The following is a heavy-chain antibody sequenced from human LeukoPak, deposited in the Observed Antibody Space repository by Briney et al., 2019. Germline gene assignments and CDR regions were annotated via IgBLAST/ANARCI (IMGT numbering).Heavy chain of an antibody. D-gene: IGHD4/OR15-4a*01. CDR3: ARRAGAYSHPYDY. V-gene: IGHV1-8*03. Sequence: ASVKVSCKASGYTITSYDINWVRQATGQGLEWMGWMNPNTGNTGYAQRFQGRITFTRDISINTAYMELNSLRSDDTAVYYCARRAGAYSHPYDYWGQGTLVTVSS. J-gene: IGHJ4*02. CDR2: MNPNTGNT. CDR1: GYTITSYD.